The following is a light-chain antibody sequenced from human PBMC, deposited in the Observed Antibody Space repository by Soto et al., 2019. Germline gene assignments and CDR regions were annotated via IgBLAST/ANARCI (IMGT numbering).Light chain of an antibody. J-gene: IGLJ2*01. CDR1: TGAVTSGHY. V-gene: IGLV7-46*01. CDR2: DTS. CDR3: LLSYSGAQAV. Sequence: QAVVTQEPSLTVSPGGTVTLTCGSSTGAVTSGHYPYWFQQKPGQAPRTLLYDTSNKHSWTPARFSGSLLGGKAALTLSGAEPEDEAEYYCLLSYSGAQAVFGGGTKVTVL.